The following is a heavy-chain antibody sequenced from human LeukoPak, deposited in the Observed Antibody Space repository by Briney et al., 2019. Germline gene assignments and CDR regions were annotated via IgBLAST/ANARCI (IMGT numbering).Heavy chain of an antibody. D-gene: IGHD4-17*01. J-gene: IGHJ4*02. V-gene: IGHV5-51*01. Sequence: GESLKISCKGSGYSFTSYWIGWVRQLPGKGLEWMGIVYPGDSDTRYSPSFQGQVTISADKSITTAYLQWSSLKASDTAMYYCARHFRSNGDYGPPDYWGQGTLVTVSS. CDR1: GYSFTSYW. CDR2: VYPGDSDT. CDR3: ARHFRSNGDYGPPDY.